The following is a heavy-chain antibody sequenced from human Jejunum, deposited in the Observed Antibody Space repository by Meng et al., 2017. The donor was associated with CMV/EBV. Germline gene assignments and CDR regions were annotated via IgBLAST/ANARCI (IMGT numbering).Heavy chain of an antibody. CDR2: FGGSAGGV. D-gene: IGHD3-3*01. Sequence: SGFTFDSHAMSWVRQAPGKGLEWVSAFGGSAGGVYYADPVKGRFTISRDDSKNTLYLQMSSLRAEDTAVYYCAKGSGDFYSALDMWGQGTVVTVSS. V-gene: IGHV3-23*01. CDR1: GFTFDSHA. J-gene: IGHJ3*02. CDR3: AKGSGDFYSALDM.